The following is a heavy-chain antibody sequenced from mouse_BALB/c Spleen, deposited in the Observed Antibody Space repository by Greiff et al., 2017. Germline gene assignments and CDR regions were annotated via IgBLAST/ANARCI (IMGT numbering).Heavy chain of an antibody. CDR2: ISYDGSN. CDR1: GYSITSGYY. J-gene: IGHJ1*01. V-gene: IGHV3-6*02. Sequence: EVQRVESGPGLVKPSQSLSLTCSVTGYSITSGYYWNWIRQFPGNKLEWMGYISYDGSNNYNPSLKNRISITRDTSKNQFFLKLNSVTTEDTATYYCARDLAYYGNSYFDVWGAGTTVTVSS. D-gene: IGHD2-10*01. CDR3: ARDLAYYGNSYFDV.